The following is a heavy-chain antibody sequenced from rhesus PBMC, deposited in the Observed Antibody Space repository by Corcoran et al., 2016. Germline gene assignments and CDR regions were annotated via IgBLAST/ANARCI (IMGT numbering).Heavy chain of an antibody. D-gene: IGHD1-20*01. CDR3: ARGGAGTTLFDY. Sequence: QLQLQESGPGLVKPSETLSLTCAVSGGSISSSYWSWLRQAPGKGLEWIGDIYGRVSTTNSNPTLKSRVTLAVDTSKNQLALKLSSVTAADTAVYYWARGGAGTTLFDYWGQGVLVTVSS. J-gene: IGHJ4*01. CDR2: IYGRVSTT. CDR1: GGSISSSY. V-gene: IGHV4-169*01.